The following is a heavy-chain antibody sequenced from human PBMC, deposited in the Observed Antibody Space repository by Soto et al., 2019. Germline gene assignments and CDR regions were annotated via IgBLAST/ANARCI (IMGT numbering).Heavy chain of an antibody. Sequence: QVQLVQSGAEVKKPGSSVKVSCKASGGTFSSYAISWVRQAPGQGLEWMGGIIPIFGTANYAQKFQGRVTITADECTSTAYMELSSLRSEDTAVYYCARDLKDIVVVVAATPYYYYYGMDVWGQGTTVTVSS. V-gene: IGHV1-69*01. D-gene: IGHD2-15*01. CDR3: ARDLKDIVVVVAATPYYYYYGMDV. CDR1: GGTFSSYA. J-gene: IGHJ6*02. CDR2: IIPIFGTA.